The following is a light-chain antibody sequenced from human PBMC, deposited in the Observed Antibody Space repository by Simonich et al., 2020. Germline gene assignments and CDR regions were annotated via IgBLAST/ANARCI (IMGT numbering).Light chain of an antibody. CDR1: SSDVGGNKY. V-gene: IGLV2-14*03. CDR3: SSYTSSSTWV. CDR2: DVR. Sequence: QSALTQPVSVSGSPGQSITISCTGTSSDVGGNKYVSWYQQHPAKAPKLMIYDVRNRPSGVSNRFSGSKSGNTASLTISGLQAEDEADYYCSSYTSSSTWVFGGGTKLTVL. J-gene: IGLJ3*02.